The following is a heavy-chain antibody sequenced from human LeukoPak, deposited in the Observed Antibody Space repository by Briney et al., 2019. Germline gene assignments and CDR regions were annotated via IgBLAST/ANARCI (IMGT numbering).Heavy chain of an antibody. CDR3: ARDQEWLVRNPFDY. J-gene: IGHJ4*02. Sequence: PGGSLRLSCAASGFTFSSYSMNWVRQAPGKGLEWVSSISSSSSYIYYADSVKGRFTVSRDNAKNSPYLQMNSLRAEDTAVYYCARDQEWLVRNPFDYWGQGTLVTVSS. CDR1: GFTFSSYS. V-gene: IGHV3-21*01. D-gene: IGHD6-19*01. CDR2: ISSSSSYI.